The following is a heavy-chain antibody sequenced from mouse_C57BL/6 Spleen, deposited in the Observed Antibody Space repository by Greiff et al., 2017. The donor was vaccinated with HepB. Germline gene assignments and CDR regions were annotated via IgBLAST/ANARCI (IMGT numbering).Heavy chain of an antibody. J-gene: IGHJ3*01. Sequence: EVQLQQSGPELVKPGASVKISCKASGYTFTDYYMNWVKQSHGKSLEWIGDINPNNGGTSYNQKFKGKATLTVDKSSSTAYMELRSLTSEDSAVYYCASDYPPFAYWGQGTLVTVSA. CDR2: INPNNGGT. V-gene: IGHV1-26*01. CDR1: GYTFTDYY. D-gene: IGHD2-4*01. CDR3: ASDYPPFAY.